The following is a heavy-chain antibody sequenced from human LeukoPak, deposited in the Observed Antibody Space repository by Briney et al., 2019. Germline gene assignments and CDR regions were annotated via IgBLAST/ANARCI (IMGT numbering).Heavy chain of an antibody. Sequence: NPSETLSLTCTVSGGSISSYYWSWIRQPPGKGLEWIGYIYYSGSTNYNPSLKSRVTISVDTSKSQFSLKLSSVTAADTAVYYCARNGGGDIVATVYYFDYWGQGTLVTVSS. J-gene: IGHJ4*02. CDR3: ARNGGGDIVATVYYFDY. CDR2: IYYSGST. CDR1: GGSISSYY. V-gene: IGHV4-59*01. D-gene: IGHD5-12*01.